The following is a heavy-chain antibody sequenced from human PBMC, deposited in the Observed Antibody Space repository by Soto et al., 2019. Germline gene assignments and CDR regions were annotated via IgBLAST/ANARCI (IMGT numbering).Heavy chain of an antibody. J-gene: IGHJ6*04. CDR3: ARAPSSDYFHYGMRV. Sequence: PSETLSLTCTVSGGSISSSSYYWGWIRQRPGKGLEWIGSIYYSGSTYYNPCLKSRVTISLDTSKNQFSLRLTSVTAADTAVYYGARAPSSDYFHYGMRVWGKRTTVTFAS. CDR2: IYYSGST. V-gene: IGHV4-39*07. CDR1: GGSISSSSYY. D-gene: IGHD3-9*01.